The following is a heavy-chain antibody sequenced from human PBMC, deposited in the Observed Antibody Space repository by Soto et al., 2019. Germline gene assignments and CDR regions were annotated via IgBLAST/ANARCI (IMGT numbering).Heavy chain of an antibody. D-gene: IGHD1-26*01. CDR3: ARAPVLYSGSYYGAFDI. J-gene: IGHJ3*02. V-gene: IGHV1-69*13. Sequence: SVKVSCKASGGTFSSYAISWVRQAPGQGLEWMGGIIPIFGTANYAQKFQGRVTITADESTSTAYMELSSLRSEDTAMYYCARAPVLYSGSYYGAFDIWGQGTMVTVSS. CDR1: GGTFSSYA. CDR2: IIPIFGTA.